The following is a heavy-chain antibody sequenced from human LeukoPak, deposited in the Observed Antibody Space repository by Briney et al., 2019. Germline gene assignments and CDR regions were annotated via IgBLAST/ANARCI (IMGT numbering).Heavy chain of an antibody. CDR2: IYYSGST. D-gene: IGHD2-15*01. CDR1: GGSISSYY. J-gene: IGHJ4*02. Sequence: MSSETLSLTCTVSGGSISSYYWSWIRQPPGKGLEWIGYIYYSGSTNYSPSLKSRVTISVDTSKNQFSLKLSSVTAADTAVYYCARESTYCSGGSCYRRPFDYWGQGTLVTVSS. V-gene: IGHV4-59*01. CDR3: ARESTYCSGGSCYRRPFDY.